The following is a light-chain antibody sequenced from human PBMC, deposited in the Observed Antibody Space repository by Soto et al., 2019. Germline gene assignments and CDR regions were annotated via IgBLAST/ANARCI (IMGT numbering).Light chain of an antibody. V-gene: IGKV3-20*01. CDR3: QHYGTSAL. CDR2: AS. J-gene: IGKJ3*01. Sequence: EIVLTQSPGTLSLSPGARATLSCRASQTVSDMYLAWYQQKPGQAPRLLIYASNRATGIPDRLSGSGSGTDFTLTIGRLEPEDFAVYYCQHYGTSALFGPGTKVDIK. CDR1: QTVSDMY.